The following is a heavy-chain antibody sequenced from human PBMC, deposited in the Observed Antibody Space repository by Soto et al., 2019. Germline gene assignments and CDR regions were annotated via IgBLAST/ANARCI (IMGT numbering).Heavy chain of an antibody. Sequence: SETLSLTCTVSGGSISSSSYYWGWIRQPPGKGLEWIGSIYYSGSTYYNPFLKSRVTISVDTSKNQFSLKLSSVTAADTAVYYCARLDFWSGQHKTGMDVWGQGTTVTVSS. CDR2: IYYSGST. V-gene: IGHV4-39*01. D-gene: IGHD3-3*01. CDR3: ARLDFWSGQHKTGMDV. J-gene: IGHJ6*02. CDR1: GGSISSSSYY.